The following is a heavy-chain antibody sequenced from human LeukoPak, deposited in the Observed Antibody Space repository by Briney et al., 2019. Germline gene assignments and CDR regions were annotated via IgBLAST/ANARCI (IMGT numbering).Heavy chain of an antibody. CDR3: ARAFSSSWYGPGDC. D-gene: IGHD6-13*01. J-gene: IGHJ4*02. Sequence: ASVKVSCKASGYTFTGYYIHWVRQAPGQGLAWMGWINPNSGGTNYAQNFQGRVTMTRDTSISTAYMELSRLRSDDTAVYYCARAFSSSWYGPGDCWGQGTLVTVSS. CDR1: GYTFTGYY. CDR2: INPNSGGT. V-gene: IGHV1-2*02.